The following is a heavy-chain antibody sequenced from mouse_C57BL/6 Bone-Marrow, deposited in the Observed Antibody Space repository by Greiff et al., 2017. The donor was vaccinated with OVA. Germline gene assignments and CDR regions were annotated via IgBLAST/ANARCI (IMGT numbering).Heavy chain of an antibody. Sequence: QVQLQQPGAELVRPGTSVKLSCKASGYTFTSYWMHWVKQRPGQGLEWIGVIDPSDSYTNYNPKFKGKATLTVDTSSSTAYMQLSSLTSEDSAVYYCAREESYYEGYWGQGTTLTVSS. CDR2: IDPSDSYT. V-gene: IGHV1-59*01. J-gene: IGHJ2*01. D-gene: IGHD1-1*01. CDR1: GYTFTSYW. CDR3: AREESYYEGY.